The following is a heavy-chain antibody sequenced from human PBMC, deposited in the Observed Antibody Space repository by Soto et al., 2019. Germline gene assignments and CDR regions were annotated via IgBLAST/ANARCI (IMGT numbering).Heavy chain of an antibody. CDR3: AKDSGYDYIWGSYRYTGTGLHSFDY. D-gene: IGHD3-16*02. CDR1: GFTFSSYA. Sequence: GGSLRLSCAASGFTFSSYAMSWVRQAPGKGLEWVSAISGSGGSTYYADSVKGRFTISRDNSKNTLYLQMNSLRAEDTAVYYCAKDSGYDYIWGSYRYTGTGLHSFDYWGQGTLVTVSS. J-gene: IGHJ4*02. CDR2: ISGSGGST. V-gene: IGHV3-23*01.